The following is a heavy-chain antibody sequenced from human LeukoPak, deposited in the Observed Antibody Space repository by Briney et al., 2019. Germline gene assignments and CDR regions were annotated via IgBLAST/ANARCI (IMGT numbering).Heavy chain of an antibody. CDR3: ARRDYGDYYYMDV. CDR1: GFAFGHYT. J-gene: IGHJ6*03. CDR2: INWNGGST. D-gene: IGHD4-17*01. V-gene: IGHV3-20*04. Sequence: GGSLRLSCAASGFAFGHYTMHWVRQAPGKGLEWVSGINWNGGSTGYADSVKGRFTISRDNAKNSLYLQMNSLRAEDTALYYCARRDYGDYYYMDVWGKGTTVTVSS.